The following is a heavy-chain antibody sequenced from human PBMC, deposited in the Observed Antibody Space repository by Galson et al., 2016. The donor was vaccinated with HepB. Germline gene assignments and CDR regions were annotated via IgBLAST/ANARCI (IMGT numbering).Heavy chain of an antibody. D-gene: IGHD2-2*01. J-gene: IGHJ4*02. CDR3: TAGPQPAAIAFDH. Sequence: SLRLSCAASGFTFSHTWMSWVRQSPGKGLEWVGRIKTKTDGGATDSAAPVKGRFIISSDDSKNTLHLQINSLKPEDTAVYYCTAGPQPAAIAFDHWGQGTLVTVSS. V-gene: IGHV3-15*01. CDR1: GFTFSHTW. CDR2: IKTKTDGGAT.